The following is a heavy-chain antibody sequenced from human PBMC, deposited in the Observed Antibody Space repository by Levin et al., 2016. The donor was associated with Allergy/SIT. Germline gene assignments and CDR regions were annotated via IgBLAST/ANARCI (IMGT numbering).Heavy chain of an antibody. J-gene: IGHJ3*02. V-gene: IGHV1-46*01. D-gene: IGHD5-12*01. CDR1: GGTFSSYT. CDR3: ARDECGYGEDIDAFDI. Sequence: ASVKVSCKASGGTFSSYTISWVRQAPGQGLEWMGIINPSGGSTSYAQKFQGRVTMTRDTSTSTVYMELSSLRSEDTAVYYCARDECGYGEDIDAFDIWGQGTMVTVSS. CDR2: INPSGGST.